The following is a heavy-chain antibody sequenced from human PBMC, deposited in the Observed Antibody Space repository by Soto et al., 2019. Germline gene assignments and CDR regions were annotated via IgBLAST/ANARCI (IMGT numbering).Heavy chain of an antibody. CDR1: GFTFSIHA. J-gene: IGHJ6*02. D-gene: IGHD6-6*01. Sequence: GGSLRLSCAASGFTFSIHAIHWVRHAPGKGLEWVALISYDGTNKYYADSVKGRFTISRDNSKNTMYMQMNSLRAEDTAVYYCARDLHSTSDYGMDVWGQGTTVTVSS. CDR2: ISYDGTNK. V-gene: IGHV3-30-3*01. CDR3: ARDLHSTSDYGMDV.